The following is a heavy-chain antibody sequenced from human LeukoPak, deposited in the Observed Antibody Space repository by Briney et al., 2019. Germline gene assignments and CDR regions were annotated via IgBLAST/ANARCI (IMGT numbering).Heavy chain of an antibody. CDR1: GFTFSSYA. CDR2: ISGSGGST. CDR3: ARDVVGYYDSSGYYLSAFDI. V-gene: IGHV3-23*01. Sequence: PGGSLRLSCAASGFTFSSYAMSWVRQAPGKGLEWVSAISGSGGSTYYADSVKGRFTISRDNAKNSLFLQMNTLRAEDTAVYYCARDVVGYYDSSGYYLSAFDIWGQGTMVTVSS. J-gene: IGHJ3*02. D-gene: IGHD3-22*01.